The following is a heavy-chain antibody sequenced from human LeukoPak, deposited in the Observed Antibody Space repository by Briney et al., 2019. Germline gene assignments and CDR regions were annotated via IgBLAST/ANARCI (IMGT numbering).Heavy chain of an antibody. CDR2: IYHSGST. Sequence: PSETLSLTCAVSGGSITSSNWWTWVRPPPGKGLEWIGEIYHSGSTNYNASLKSRVTISVDKSNNQFSLKLNSVTAADTAVYYCARNAGNSDVDYWGQGTLVTVSS. CDR3: ARNAGNSDVDY. J-gene: IGHJ4*02. V-gene: IGHV4-4*02. D-gene: IGHD4-23*01. CDR1: GGSITSSNW.